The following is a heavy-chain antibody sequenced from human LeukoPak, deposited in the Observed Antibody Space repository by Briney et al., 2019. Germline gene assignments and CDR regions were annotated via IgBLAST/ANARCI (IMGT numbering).Heavy chain of an antibody. D-gene: IGHD3-10*01. CDR2: IKQDGSEK. CDR1: GFTFSSYW. J-gene: IGHJ4*02. CDR3: ARVGPLNYYGSGSSDG. V-gene: IGHV3-7*01. Sequence: GGSLRLSCAASGFTFSSYWMSWVRQAPGKGLEWVANIKQDGSEKYYVDAVKGRFTISRDNAKNSLYLQMNSLRAEDTAVYYCARVGPLNYYGSGSSDGGGQGTLVTVSS.